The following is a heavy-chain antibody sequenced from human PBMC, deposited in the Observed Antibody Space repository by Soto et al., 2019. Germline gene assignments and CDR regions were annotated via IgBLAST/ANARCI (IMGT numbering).Heavy chain of an antibody. D-gene: IGHD4-4*01. CDR1: GGSISSGGYS. V-gene: IGHV4-30-2*01. Sequence: SETLSLTCAVSGGSISSGGYSWSWIRQPPGKGLEWIGYIYHSGSTYYNPSLKSRVTISVDTSKNQFSLKLSSVTAADTAVYYCASLDDYSNYAYGMDVWGQGTTVTVSS. CDR2: IYHSGST. CDR3: ASLDDYSNYAYGMDV. J-gene: IGHJ6*02.